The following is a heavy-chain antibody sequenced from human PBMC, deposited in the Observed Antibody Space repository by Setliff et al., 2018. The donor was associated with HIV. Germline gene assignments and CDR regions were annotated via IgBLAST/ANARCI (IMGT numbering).Heavy chain of an antibody. J-gene: IGHJ4*02. CDR3: ARGALSLTMTKLLSFFDS. CDR1: GDFNEFF. CDR2: INHRGSA. D-gene: IGHD1-1*01. V-gene: IGHV4-34*01. Sequence: SETLSLTCAVYGDFNEFFWTWIRQSPGKGLEWIADINHRGSANYHPSLQSRVTISVVTSKSHFSLKMTSVTAADTAIYYCARGALSLTMTKLLSFFDSWGQGTQVTVSS.